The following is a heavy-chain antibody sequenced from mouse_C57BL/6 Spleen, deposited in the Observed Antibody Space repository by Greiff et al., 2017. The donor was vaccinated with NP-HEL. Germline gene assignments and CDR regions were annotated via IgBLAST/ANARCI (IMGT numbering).Heavy chain of an antibody. D-gene: IGHD2-3*01. CDR3: ARDFYDGYYEAMDY. CDR2: ISYDGSN. J-gene: IGHJ4*01. CDR1: GYSITSGYY. Sequence: EVQLQESGPGLVKPSQSLSLTCSVTGYSITSGYYWNWIRQFPGNKLEWMGYISYDGSNNYNPSLKNRISITRDTSKNQFFLKLNSVTTEDTATYYCARDFYDGYYEAMDYWGQGTSVTVSS. V-gene: IGHV3-6*01.